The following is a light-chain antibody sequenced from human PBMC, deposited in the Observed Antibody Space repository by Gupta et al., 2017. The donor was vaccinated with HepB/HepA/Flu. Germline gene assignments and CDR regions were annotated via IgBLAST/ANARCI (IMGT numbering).Light chain of an antibody. CDR3: SSYTTSTAVV. J-gene: IGLJ2*01. Sequence: QSALTQPASVSGSPGQSITISCTGTSSDVGGYDYVSWYQQHPGKAPKLMIYDVSNRPSGVSNRFSGSKPGNTASLTISGRQAEDEADYYCSSYTTSTAVVFGGGTKLTVL. CDR2: DVS. V-gene: IGLV2-14*03. CDR1: SSDVGGYDY.